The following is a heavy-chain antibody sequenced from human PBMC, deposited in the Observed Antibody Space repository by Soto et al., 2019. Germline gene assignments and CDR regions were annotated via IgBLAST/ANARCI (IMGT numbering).Heavy chain of an antibody. CDR2: ISAYNGNT. V-gene: IGHV1-18*01. Sequence: ASVKVSCKASGYTFTSYGISWVRQAPGQGLEWMGWISAYNGNTNYAQKLQGRVTMTTDTSTSTAYTELRSLRSDDTAVYYCARDRLRFLEWYNYFDYWGQGTLVTVSS. D-gene: IGHD3-3*01. CDR1: GYTFTSYG. J-gene: IGHJ4*02. CDR3: ARDRLRFLEWYNYFDY.